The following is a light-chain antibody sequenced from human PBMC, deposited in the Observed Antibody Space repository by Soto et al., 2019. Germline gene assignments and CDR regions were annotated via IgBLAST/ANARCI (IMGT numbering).Light chain of an antibody. Sequence: DIQMTQSPSTLSASVGDRVTITCRASQSISSWLAWYQQKPGKAPKLLIYDASSLESGVPSRFSGSGSGTEFTLTISSLQPDDFATYYGQHYNSYSRTFGQGTKVEIK. CDR2: DAS. CDR1: QSISSW. J-gene: IGKJ1*01. V-gene: IGKV1-5*01. CDR3: QHYNSYSRT.